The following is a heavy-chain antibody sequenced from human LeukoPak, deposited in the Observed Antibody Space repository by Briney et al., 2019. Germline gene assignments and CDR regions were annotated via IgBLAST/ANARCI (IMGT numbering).Heavy chain of an antibody. V-gene: IGHV3-15*01. CDR3: TTKSSLLLLRDL. Sequence: GGSLRLSCAASGFTFSNAWMSWVRQAPGKGLEWVGRIKSKTDGGTTDYAAPVKGRFTISRDDSKNTLYLQMNSLKTEDTAVYYCTTKSSLLLLRDLWGQGTMVTVSS. D-gene: IGHD5-24*01. J-gene: IGHJ3*01. CDR2: IKSKTDGGTT. CDR1: GFTFSNAW.